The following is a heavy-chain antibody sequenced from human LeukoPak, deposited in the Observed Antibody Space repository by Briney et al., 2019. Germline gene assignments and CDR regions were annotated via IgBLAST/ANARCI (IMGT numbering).Heavy chain of an antibody. CDR3: ARIRDGYNDAYDI. CDR2: INPTAGNT. D-gene: IGHD5-24*01. J-gene: IGHJ3*02. CDR1: GYTFSNYY. Sequence: GASVKVSCKASGYTFSNYYLHWVRQAPGQGLEWMGLINPTAGNTYYAQRFQGRVTMTRNTSMSTVYMELSSLRSEDTAVYYCARIRDGYNDAYDIWGQGTMVTVSS. V-gene: IGHV1-46*01.